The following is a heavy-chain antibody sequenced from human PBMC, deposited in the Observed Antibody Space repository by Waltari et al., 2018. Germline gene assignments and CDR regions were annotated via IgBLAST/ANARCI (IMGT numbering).Heavy chain of an antibody. CDR2: VYPSGTT. Sequence: QVQLQESGPGLVKPSETLSLTCTVSNGSMNNFYWSWIRQPPGKGLEWIAYVYPSGTTYYNPPLKGRVTISLDTSTNHFSLRLNSVATADTAVYYCARGPTYSNSFDYWGQGTLITVSS. D-gene: IGHD4-4*01. V-gene: IGHV4-59*01. J-gene: IGHJ4*02. CDR3: ARGPTYSNSFDY. CDR1: NGSMNNFY.